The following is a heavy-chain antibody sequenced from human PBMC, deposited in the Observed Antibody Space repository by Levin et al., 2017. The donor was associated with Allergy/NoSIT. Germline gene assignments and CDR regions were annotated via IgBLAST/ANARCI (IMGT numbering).Heavy chain of an antibody. CDR1: GFSLSTSGVG. Sequence: SGPTLVKPTQTLTLTCTFSGFSLSTSGVGVGWIRQPPGKALEWLALIYWDDDKRYSPSLKSRLTITKDTSKNQVVLTMTNMDPVDTATYYCAHRLRFGELFDFDYWGQGTLVTVSS. CDR2: IYWDDDK. CDR3: AHRLRFGELFDFDY. J-gene: IGHJ4*02. D-gene: IGHD3-10*01. V-gene: IGHV2-5*02.